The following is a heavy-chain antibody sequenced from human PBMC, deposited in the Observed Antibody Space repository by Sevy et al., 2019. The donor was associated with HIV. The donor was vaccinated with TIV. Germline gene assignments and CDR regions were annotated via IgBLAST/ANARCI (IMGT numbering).Heavy chain of an antibody. D-gene: IGHD3-10*01. Sequence: SQTLSLTCAISGDSVSSNSAAWNWIRQSPSRGLEWLGRTYYRSKWYNDYAVSVKSRITIHPDTSKIQFSLQLNSVTPEDTAVYYCARDMVGSLHYYYGMDVWGQGTTVTVSS. CDR1: GDSVSSNSAA. CDR3: ARDMVGSLHYYYGMDV. CDR2: TYYRSKWYN. J-gene: IGHJ6*02. V-gene: IGHV6-1*01.